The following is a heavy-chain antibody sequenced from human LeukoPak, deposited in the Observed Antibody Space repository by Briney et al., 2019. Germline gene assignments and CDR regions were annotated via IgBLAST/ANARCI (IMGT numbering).Heavy chain of an antibody. J-gene: IGHJ6*02. CDR2: INHSGST. D-gene: IGHD1-14*01. Sequence: MTSETLSLTCAVYGGSFSGYYWSWIRQPPGKGLEWIGEINHSGSTNYNPSLKSRVTISVDRSKNQFSLKLSSVTAADTAVYYCTRSGLTGMRKYPRADYYYYGMDVWGQGTAVTVSS. CDR1: GGSFSGYY. V-gene: IGHV4-34*01. CDR3: TRSGLTGMRKYPRADYYYYGMDV.